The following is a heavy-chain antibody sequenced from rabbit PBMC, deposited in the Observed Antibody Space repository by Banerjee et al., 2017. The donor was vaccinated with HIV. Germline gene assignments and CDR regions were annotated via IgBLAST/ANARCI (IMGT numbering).Heavy chain of an antibody. CDR2: WDTGGGRA. Sequence: QEQLEESGGDLVKPEGSLTLTCTASGFTISSNYDMCWVRQAPGKGLEWIGCWDTGGGRAYYASWVNGRFTISKTSSTTVTLQMTSLTAADTATYFCARDVDAGSRHSPFNLWGQGTLVTVS. CDR3: ARDVDAGSRHSPFNL. V-gene: IGHV1S45*01. J-gene: IGHJ4*01. D-gene: IGHD4-2*01. CDR1: GFTISSNYD.